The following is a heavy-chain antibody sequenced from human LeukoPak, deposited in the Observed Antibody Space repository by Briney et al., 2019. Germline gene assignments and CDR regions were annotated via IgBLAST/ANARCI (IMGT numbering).Heavy chain of an antibody. Sequence: ASVKVSCEASGYTFTSYGISWVRQAPGQGLEWMGWISAYNGNTNYAQKLQGRVTMTTDTSTSTAYMELRSLRSDDTAVYYCGVGQQLVRTIDYWGQGTLVTVSS. CDR1: GYTFTSYG. CDR3: GVGQQLVRTIDY. V-gene: IGHV1-18*01. D-gene: IGHD6-13*01. J-gene: IGHJ4*02. CDR2: ISAYNGNT.